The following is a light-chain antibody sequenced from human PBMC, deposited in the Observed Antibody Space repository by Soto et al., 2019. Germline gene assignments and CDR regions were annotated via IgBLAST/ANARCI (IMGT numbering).Light chain of an antibody. CDR3: QQYNSYPWT. Sequence: IPMNQSPSTLAASVGRRVNITFRASQSISSWLAWYQQKPGKAPKLLIYDASSLGSGVPSRFSGSGSGTEFTLTITSLQPDDFATYYCQQYNSYPWTFGQGTKVDI. V-gene: IGKV1-5*01. CDR2: DAS. CDR1: QSISSW. J-gene: IGKJ1*01.